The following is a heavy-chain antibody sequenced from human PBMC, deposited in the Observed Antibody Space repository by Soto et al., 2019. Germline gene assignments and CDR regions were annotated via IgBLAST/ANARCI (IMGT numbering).Heavy chain of an antibody. CDR1: GGSIRSSSYY. J-gene: IGHJ3*02. CDR2: VYYSGTT. CDR3: ARRPMVGPVAENAFDI. V-gene: IGHV4-39*01. D-gene: IGHD6-19*01. Sequence: SETQSLTSSVSGGSIRSSSYYWNWIRQSPGKGLEWIGSVYYSGTTYYNPSLKRRVTISVDTCNQFSLKLSSVTAADTAYYFCARRPMVGPVAENAFDIWGQGTRVTVSS.